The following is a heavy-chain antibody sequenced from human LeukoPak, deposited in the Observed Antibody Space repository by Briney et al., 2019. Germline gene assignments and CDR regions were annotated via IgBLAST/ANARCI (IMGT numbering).Heavy chain of an antibody. J-gene: IGHJ4*02. CDR3: ARRSGGDY. CDR1: GFPFSSYW. CDR2: IKQDGSEK. D-gene: IGHD3-10*01. Sequence: GSLRLSCAASGFPFSSYWMSWVRPAPGKGLEWVANIKQDGSEKYYVDSVKGRFTISRDNAKNSLYLQMNSLRAEDTAVYYCARRSGGDYWGQGTLVTASS. V-gene: IGHV3-7*01.